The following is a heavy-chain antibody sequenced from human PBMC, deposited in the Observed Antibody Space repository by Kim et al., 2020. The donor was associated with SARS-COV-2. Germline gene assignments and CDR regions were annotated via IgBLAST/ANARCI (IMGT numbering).Heavy chain of an antibody. D-gene: IGHD3-9*01. CDR1: GGSISSSSYY. CDR3: ARISGLSHYDILTGYPYYFDY. CDR2: IYYSGST. V-gene: IGHV4-39*01. J-gene: IGHJ4*02. Sequence: SETLSLTCTVSGGSISSSSYYWGWIRQPPGKGLEWIGSIYYSGSTYYNPSLKSRVTISVDTSKNQFSLKLSSVTAADTAVYYCARISGLSHYDILTGYPYYFDYWGQGTLVTVSS.